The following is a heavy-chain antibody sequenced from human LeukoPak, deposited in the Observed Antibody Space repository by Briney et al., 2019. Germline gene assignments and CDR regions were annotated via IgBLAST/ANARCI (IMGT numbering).Heavy chain of an antibody. CDR1: GFTFSSYW. J-gene: IGHJ4*02. CDR3: ARYHPTIQRVDDLVPGGGPSPALDY. V-gene: IGHV3-74*01. D-gene: IGHD5-12*01. CDR2: IKGDERST. Sequence: GGSLRLSCAASGFTFSSYWLHWVRQAPGKGLVWVSRIKGDERSTNYADSVKGRFTISRDNAKNSLYLQMNSLRAEDTAVYYCARYHPTIQRVDDLVPGGGPSPALDYWGQGTLVTVSS.